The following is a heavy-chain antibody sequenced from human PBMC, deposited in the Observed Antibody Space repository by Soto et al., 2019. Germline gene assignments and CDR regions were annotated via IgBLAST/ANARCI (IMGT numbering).Heavy chain of an antibody. D-gene: IGHD5-18*01. CDR3: ARDYNTAMVNYFDY. CDR1: GGSISSYY. J-gene: IGHJ4*02. V-gene: IGHV4-59*01. Sequence: SETLSLTCTVSGGSISSYYWSWIRQPPGKGLEWIGYIYYSGSTNYNPSLKSRVTISVDTSKNQFSLKLSSVTAADTAVYYCARDYNTAMVNYFDYWGQGTLVTVSS. CDR2: IYYSGST.